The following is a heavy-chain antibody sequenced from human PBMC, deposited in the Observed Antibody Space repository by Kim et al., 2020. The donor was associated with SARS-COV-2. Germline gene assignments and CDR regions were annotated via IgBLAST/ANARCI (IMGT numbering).Heavy chain of an antibody. V-gene: IGHV3-11*03. J-gene: IGHJ4*02. Sequence: GGSLRLSCAASGFTFSDYYMSWIRQAPGKGLEWVSYISSSSSYTNYADSVKGRFTISRDNAKNSLYLQMNSLRAEDTAVYYCARQPLGYCSGGSCYSYLPMGYWGQGTLVTVSS. CDR2: ISSSSSYT. CDR1: GFTFSDYY. CDR3: ARQPLGYCSGGSCYSYLPMGY. D-gene: IGHD2-15*01.